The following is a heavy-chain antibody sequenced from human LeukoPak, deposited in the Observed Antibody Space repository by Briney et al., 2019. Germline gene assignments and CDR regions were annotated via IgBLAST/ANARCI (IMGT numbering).Heavy chain of an antibody. J-gene: IGHJ4*02. D-gene: IGHD6-13*01. V-gene: IGHV1-3*01. CDR2: INCGNGKT. CDR3: ARSIWYNRQYYFDS. Sequence: GASVKVSCKASGYSFNNYAMQWVRQAPGQRIEWMGWINCGNGKTKYSEKFQCRVTITRDQSATTAYLDLSSLGSEDTAVYYCARSIWYNRQYYFDSWGQGTLVTVSS. CDR1: GYSFNNYA.